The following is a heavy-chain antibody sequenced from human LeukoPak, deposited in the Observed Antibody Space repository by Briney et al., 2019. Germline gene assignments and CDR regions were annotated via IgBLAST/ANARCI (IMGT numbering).Heavy chain of an antibody. Sequence: SETLSLTCTVSGGSISSYYWSWIRQPPGKGLEWIGYIYYSGSTNYNPSLKSRVTISVDTSKNQFSLKLTPVTAADTAVYYCARHGYSDYGYFDLWGRGILVTVSS. D-gene: IGHD5-24*01. CDR2: IYYSGST. J-gene: IGHJ2*01. V-gene: IGHV4-59*08. CDR3: ARHGYSDYGYFDL. CDR1: GGSISSYY.